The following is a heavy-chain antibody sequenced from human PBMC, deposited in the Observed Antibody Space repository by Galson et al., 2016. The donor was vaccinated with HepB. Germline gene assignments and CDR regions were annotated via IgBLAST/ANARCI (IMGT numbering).Heavy chain of an antibody. CDR3: VKDSKRLVPYAFDI. CDR1: GFTFSNFA. J-gene: IGHJ3*02. V-gene: IGHV3-30-3*01. CDR2: ISFDGSHQ. D-gene: IGHD6-6*01. Sequence: SLRLSCAASGFTFSNFAMQWVRQAPGKGLEWLALISFDGSHQYYADSVKGRFTISRDNSKNTLFLQMNIMTPEDTALYYCVKDSKRLVPYAFDIWGQGTLVTGSA.